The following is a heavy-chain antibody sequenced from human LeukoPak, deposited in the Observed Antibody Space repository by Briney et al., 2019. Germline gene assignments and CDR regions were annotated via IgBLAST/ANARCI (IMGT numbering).Heavy chain of an antibody. CDR3: ARGHYDVLASSYKWTPDY. CDR2: INSGGDYK. J-gene: IGHJ4*02. V-gene: IGHV3-21*01. CDR1: GFTFNTFN. D-gene: IGHD3-9*01. Sequence: GGSLRLSCAASGFTFNTFNMNWFRQAPGKGLEWVSSINSGGDYKYYADSVKGRFTTSRDNAKNSLSLQLNRLRVEDTAIYYCARGHYDVLASSYKWTPDYWGQGTLVTVSS.